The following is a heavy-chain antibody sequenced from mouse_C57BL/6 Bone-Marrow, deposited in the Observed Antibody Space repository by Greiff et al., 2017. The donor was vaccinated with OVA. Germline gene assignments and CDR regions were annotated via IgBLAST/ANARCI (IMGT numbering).Heavy chain of an antibody. CDR1: GFSLTSYG. CDR3: ARKGIDDEYFDV. Sequence: VKLMESGPGLVQPSQSLSITCTVSGFSLTSYGVHWVRQSPGQGLEWLGVIWSGGSTDYNAAFISRLSISKDNSKSQVFFKMNSLQADDTAIYYCARKGIDDEYFDVWGTGTTVTVSS. CDR2: IWSGGST. J-gene: IGHJ1*03. D-gene: IGHD2-12*01. V-gene: IGHV2-2*01.